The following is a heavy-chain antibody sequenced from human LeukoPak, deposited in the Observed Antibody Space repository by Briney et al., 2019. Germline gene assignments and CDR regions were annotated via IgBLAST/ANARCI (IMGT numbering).Heavy chain of an antibody. CDR3: AKHIAAAGLGN. J-gene: IGHJ4*02. V-gene: IGHV3-21*04. D-gene: IGHD6-13*01. CDR2: ISSSSSYI. CDR1: GLTFSSYS. Sequence: GGSLRLSCAASGLTFSSYSMNWVRQAPGKGLEWVSSISSSSSYIYYADSVKGRFTISRDNAKNSLYLQMNSLRAEDTAVYYCAKHIAAAGLGNWGQGTLVTVSS.